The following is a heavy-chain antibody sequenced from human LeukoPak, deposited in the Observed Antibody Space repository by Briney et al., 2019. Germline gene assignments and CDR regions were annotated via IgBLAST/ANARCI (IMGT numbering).Heavy chain of an antibody. J-gene: IGHJ4*02. V-gene: IGHV3-30*18. D-gene: IGHD3-10*01. CDR3: AKEGWFGELSIPPDY. CDR1: GFTFSSYG. CDR2: ISYDGSNK. Sequence: GGSLRLSCAASGFTFSSYGMHWVRQAPGKGLEWVAVISYDGSNKYYADSVKGRFTISRDNSKNTLYLQINSLRAEDTAVYYCAKEGWFGELSIPPDYWGQGTLVTVSS.